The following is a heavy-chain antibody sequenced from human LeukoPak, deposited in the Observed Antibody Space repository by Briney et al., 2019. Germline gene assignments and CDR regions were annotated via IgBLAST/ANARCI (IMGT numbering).Heavy chain of an antibody. CDR1: GFTFTSYI. CDR3: ARESAASLDY. V-gene: IGHV3-21*01. Sequence: GGSLRLSCAASGFTFTSYIMNWVRQAPGKGLEWVSSISSNGDNIYYADSLKGRFTISRDNAKNSLYLQMDSLTAEDTAVYYCARESAASLDYWGQGTLVTVSS. CDR2: ISSNGDNI. J-gene: IGHJ4*02. D-gene: IGHD2-2*01.